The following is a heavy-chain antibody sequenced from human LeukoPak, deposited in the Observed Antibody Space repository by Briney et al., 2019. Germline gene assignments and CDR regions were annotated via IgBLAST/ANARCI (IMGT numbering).Heavy chain of an antibody. Sequence: PQASVKVSCTASGFIFTDYGISWVRQAPGQGLEWMGWISAKNGNTNYAQKFQGRVTMTTDTSMTTAYMELRSLRYDDTAVYYCATTKSAMVSFFDPWGQGTLVTVSS. CDR3: ATTKSAMVSFFDP. CDR2: ISAKNGNT. D-gene: IGHD5-18*01. CDR1: GFIFTDYG. J-gene: IGHJ5*02. V-gene: IGHV1-18*01.